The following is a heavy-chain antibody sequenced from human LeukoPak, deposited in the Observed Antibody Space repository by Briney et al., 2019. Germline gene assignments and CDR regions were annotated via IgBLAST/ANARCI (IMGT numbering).Heavy chain of an antibody. CDR3: ARVIVGGLINDALDI. D-gene: IGHD3-16*02. CDR2: IKEDGTEK. CDR1: GFSFRNSW. J-gene: IGHJ3*02. Sequence: GGSLRLSCAGSGFSFRNSWMSWVRQAPGKGLEWVANIKEDGTEKDYVDSVKGRFTISRGSSKNSVYLQMNSLRVEDTGVYYCARVIVGGLINDALDIWGQGTMVTVSS. V-gene: IGHV3-7*01.